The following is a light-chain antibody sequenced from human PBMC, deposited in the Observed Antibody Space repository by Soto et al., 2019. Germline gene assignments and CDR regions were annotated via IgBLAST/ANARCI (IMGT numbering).Light chain of an antibody. CDR1: SGDVGNFNL. J-gene: IGLJ3*02. Sequence: QSALTQPASVSGSPGQSITISCTGTSGDVGNFNLVSWYQQHPGKAPHIIISEVGKRPSVVSNRFSGSKSGNTASLTISGLQAEDEADYYCCAYAGGSVYVLFGGGTKLTVL. V-gene: IGLV2-23*02. CDR3: CAYAGGSVYVL. CDR2: EVG.